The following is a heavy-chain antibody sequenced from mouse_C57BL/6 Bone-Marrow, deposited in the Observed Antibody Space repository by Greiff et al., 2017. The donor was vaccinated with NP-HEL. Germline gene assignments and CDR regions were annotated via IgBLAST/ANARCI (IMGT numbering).Heavy chain of an antibody. J-gene: IGHJ2*01. CDR1: GYAFTNYL. D-gene: IGHD1-1*01. CDR3: ASEDYYGSTFDY. CDR2: INPGSGGT. Sequence: VQLQQSGAELVRPGTSVKVSCKASGYAFTNYLIEWVKQRPGQGLEWIGVINPGSGGTNYNEKFKGKATLTADKYSSTAYMQLSSLTSEDSAVYFCASEDYYGSTFDYWGQGTTLTVSS. V-gene: IGHV1-54*01.